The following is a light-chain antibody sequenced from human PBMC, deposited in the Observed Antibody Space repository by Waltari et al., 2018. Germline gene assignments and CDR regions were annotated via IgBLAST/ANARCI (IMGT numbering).Light chain of an antibody. Sequence: IVLTQSPGNLSLSPGGRATLSCRASKSVNTYLAWYQQKPGQAPRLLIYGAYTRAAGIPDRFSGSGFGTDFSLTISRLEAEDFAVYYCQHHVRLPATFGQGTKVEIK. CDR2: GAY. J-gene: IGKJ1*01. V-gene: IGKV3-20*01. CDR1: KSVNTY. CDR3: QHHVRLPAT.